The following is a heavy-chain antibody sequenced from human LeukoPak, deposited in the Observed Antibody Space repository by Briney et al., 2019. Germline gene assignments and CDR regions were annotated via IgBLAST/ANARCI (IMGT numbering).Heavy chain of an antibody. CDR2: INSDGSST. J-gene: IGHJ4*02. CDR1: GFTFSSYW. CDR3: ARDRGYSQDY. Sequence: GGSLRLSCAASGFTFSSYWMLWVRQAPGKGLVWVSRINSDGSSTTYADSVKGRFTISRDSAKNTLYLQVNSLRAEDTAVYYCARDRGYSQDYWGQGTLVTVSS. D-gene: IGHD3-22*01. V-gene: IGHV3-74*01.